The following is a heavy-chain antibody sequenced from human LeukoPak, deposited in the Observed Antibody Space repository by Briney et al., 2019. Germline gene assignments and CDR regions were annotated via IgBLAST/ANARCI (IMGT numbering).Heavy chain of an antibody. Sequence: GGSLRLSCAASGFTFSDYYMDWVRQAPGKGLEWVGRTKNRANSYTTYYAASVKGRFTISRDDSKNSLYLQMSSLKTEDTAVYFCARVRDYYMDVWGKGTTVTVSS. CDR1: GFTFSDYY. V-gene: IGHV3-72*01. CDR2: TKNRANSYTT. J-gene: IGHJ6*03. CDR3: ARVRDYYMDV.